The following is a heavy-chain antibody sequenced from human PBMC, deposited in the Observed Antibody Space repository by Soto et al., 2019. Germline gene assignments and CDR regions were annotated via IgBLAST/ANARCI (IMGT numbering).Heavy chain of an antibody. Sequence: GGSLRLSCAASGFTFSSYAMSWVRQAPGKGLEWVAVISYDGSNKYYVDSVKGRFTISRDNSKNTLYLQMNSLRVEDTAVYYCAKDLDSTNWGNWFDSWGQGTLVTVSS. CDR3: AKDLDSTNWGNWFDS. J-gene: IGHJ5*01. CDR1: GFTFSSYA. D-gene: IGHD2-2*01. V-gene: IGHV3-30*18. CDR2: ISYDGSNK.